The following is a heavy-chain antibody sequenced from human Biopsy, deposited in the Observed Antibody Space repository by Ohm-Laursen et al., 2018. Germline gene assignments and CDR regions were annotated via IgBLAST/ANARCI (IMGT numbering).Heavy chain of an antibody. CDR1: SYTFTDYN. CDR2: INCKTAAT. D-gene: IGHD2-8*01. Sequence: ASVKVSCKASSYTFTDYNIHWMRQAPGQGLEGLGYINCKTAATNYAQKFQGTVTMTRDTSISTAYLALGSLRSADTAIYYCARDPLNGHKHFDYWGQGSLVTVSS. V-gene: IGHV1-2*02. J-gene: IGHJ4*02. CDR3: ARDPLNGHKHFDY.